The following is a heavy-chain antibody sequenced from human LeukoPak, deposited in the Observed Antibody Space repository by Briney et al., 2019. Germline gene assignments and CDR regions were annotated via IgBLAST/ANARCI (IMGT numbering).Heavy chain of an antibody. CDR3: ARNKSTTLGDY. D-gene: IGHD2-2*01. CDR1: GYAFSNSR. CDR2: ITPNNGYA. V-gene: IGHV1-18*01. J-gene: IGHJ4*02. Sequence: ASVKVSCKGSGYAFSNSRISWVRPAPGQGLEWMGWITPNNGYAHYAQKLQGRVTMTTDTSTSTAYMELRSLRSDDTAVYYCARNKSTTLGDYWGQGTLVTVSS.